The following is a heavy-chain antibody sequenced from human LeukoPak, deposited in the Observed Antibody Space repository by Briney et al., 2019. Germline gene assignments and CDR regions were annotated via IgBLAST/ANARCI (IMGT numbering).Heavy chain of an antibody. CDR2: IKSKIDGGTT. V-gene: IGHV3-15*01. J-gene: IGHJ5*02. CDR1: GFTFSSAW. Sequence: PGGSLRLSCAASASGFTFSSAWMSWVRQAPGKGLEWVGRIKSKIDGGTTDYAAPVIGRFTISRDDPKNTLHLQMDSLKTEDTGVYYCATPPHAVRGVSWGQGTLVTVSS. D-gene: IGHD3-10*01. CDR3: ATPPHAVRGVS.